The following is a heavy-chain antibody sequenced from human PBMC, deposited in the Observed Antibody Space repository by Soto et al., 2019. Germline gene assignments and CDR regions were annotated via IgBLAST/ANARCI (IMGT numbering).Heavy chain of an antibody. Sequence: PGGSLRLSCAASGFIFKNYRMSWVRQALGKGLEWVANIKQDGSEKYYVDSVKGRITISRDNAKNSLFLQMNSLRAEDTAVYYCVRNNYFGMDVWGSETTVTDS. CDR2: IKQDGSEK. CDR1: GFIFKNYR. CDR3: VRNNYFGMDV. V-gene: IGHV3-7*05. J-gene: IGHJ6*02.